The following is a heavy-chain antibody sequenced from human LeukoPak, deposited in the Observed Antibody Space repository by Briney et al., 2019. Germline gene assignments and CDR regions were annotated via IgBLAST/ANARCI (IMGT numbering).Heavy chain of an antibody. CDR1: GFTFSSYS. CDR3: ARDRGGSYSAIDY. J-gene: IGHJ4*02. D-gene: IGHD1-26*01. Sequence: PGGSLRLFCAASGFTFSSYSMNGVREAPGKGLEWVSFISSSSTINYADSVKGRFTISRDNAKNSLYLQMNSLRAEDTAVYYCARDRGGSYSAIDYWGQGTLVTVSS. V-gene: IGHV3-48*04. CDR2: ISSSSTI.